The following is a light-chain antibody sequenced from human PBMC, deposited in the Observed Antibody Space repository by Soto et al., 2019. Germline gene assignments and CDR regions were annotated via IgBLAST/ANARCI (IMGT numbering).Light chain of an antibody. V-gene: IGLV1-40*01. CDR3: QSYDSSLSVV. J-gene: IGLJ2*01. CDR1: SSNIGAGYD. Sequence: QSVLTQPPSVSGAPGQRVTISCTGSSSNIGAGYDVQWYQQLPGTAPKLLIYGNNNRPSGVSDRFSASKSGTSASLAITGLQAEDEADYYCQSYDSSLSVVCGGGTQLTVL. CDR2: GNN.